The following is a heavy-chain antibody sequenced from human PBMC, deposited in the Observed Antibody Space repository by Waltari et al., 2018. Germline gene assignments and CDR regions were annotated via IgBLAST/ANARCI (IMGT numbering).Heavy chain of an antibody. CDR3: ARELTYYYDSSGYYWGY. J-gene: IGHJ4*02. Sequence: QLQLQESGPGLVKPSETLSLTCTVSGGSISSSSYYWGWIRQPPGKGLEWIGSIYYSGSTYYNPSLKSRVTISVDTSKNQFSLKLSSVTAADTAVYYCARELTYYYDSSGYYWGYWGQGTLVTVSS. V-gene: IGHV4-39*07. D-gene: IGHD3-22*01. CDR1: GGSISSSSYY. CDR2: IYYSGST.